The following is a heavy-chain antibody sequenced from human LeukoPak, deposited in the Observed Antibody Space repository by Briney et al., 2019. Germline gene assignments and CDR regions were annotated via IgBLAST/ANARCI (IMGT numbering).Heavy chain of an antibody. D-gene: IGHD6-19*01. V-gene: IGHV4-39*01. Sequence: SQTLSLTCTVSGGSISSSSYYWGRIRQPPGKGLEWIGSIYYSGGTYYNPSLKSRVSISVDTSKDQFSLKLGSVTAADTAVYYCARHRDSSGWYDFDYWGQGTLVTVSS. CDR2: IYYSGGT. CDR1: GGSISSSSYY. J-gene: IGHJ4*02. CDR3: ARHRDSSGWYDFDY.